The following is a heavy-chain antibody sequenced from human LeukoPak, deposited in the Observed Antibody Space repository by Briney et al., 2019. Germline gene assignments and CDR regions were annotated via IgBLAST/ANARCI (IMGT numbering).Heavy chain of an antibody. J-gene: IGHJ4*02. Sequence: SQTLSLTCAISGDSVSSNSAAWSWIRQSPSRGLEWLGRTYYRSKWYNDYAVSVKSRITINPDTSKNQFSLQLNSVTPEDTAVYYCARDFSTWSYWPGSFDYWGQGTLVTVSS. V-gene: IGHV6-1*01. CDR1: GDSVSSNSAA. CDR2: TYYRSKWYN. D-gene: IGHD3-10*01. CDR3: ARDFSTWSYWPGSFDY.